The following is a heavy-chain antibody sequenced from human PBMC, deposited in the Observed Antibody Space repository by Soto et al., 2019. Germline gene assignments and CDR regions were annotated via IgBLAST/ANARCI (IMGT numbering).Heavy chain of an antibody. J-gene: IGHJ3*02. CDR1: GGSISSYY. V-gene: IGHV4-59*01. D-gene: IGHD1-1*01. CDR2: IYYSGST. Sequence: SETLSLTCSVSGGSISSYYWSWIRQPPGKGLEWIGYIYYSGSTYYNPSLRSRVTISVDTSKNQFSLKLSSVTAADTAVYYCARWNDAFDIWGQGTMVTVSS. CDR3: ARWNDAFDI.